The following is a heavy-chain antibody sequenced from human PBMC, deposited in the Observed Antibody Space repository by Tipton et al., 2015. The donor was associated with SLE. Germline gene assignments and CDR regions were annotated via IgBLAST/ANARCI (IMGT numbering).Heavy chain of an antibody. CDR3: AREGGYSSSWYYYYYMDV. V-gene: IGHV3-7*01. CDR1: GFTFSSYS. J-gene: IGHJ6*03. D-gene: IGHD6-13*01. CDR2: IKQDGSEK. Sequence: SLRLSCAASGFTFSSYSMNWVRQAPGKGLEWVANIKQDGSEKYYVDSVKGRFTISRDNAKNSLYLQMNSLRAEDTAVYYCAREGGYSSSWYYYYYMDVWGKGTTVTVSS.